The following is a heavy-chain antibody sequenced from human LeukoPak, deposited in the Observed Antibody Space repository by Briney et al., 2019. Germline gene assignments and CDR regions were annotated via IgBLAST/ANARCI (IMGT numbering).Heavy chain of an antibody. CDR3: AKGSGINHYHWIDP. Sequence: GGSLRLSCAASEFTFSNYAMNWVRQAPGKGLGWVSGISGGGGSTYYADSVKGRFTISRDNSKNTLYLQMDSLRAEDTALYYCAKGSGINHYHWIDPWGQGTLVTVSS. CDR2: ISGGGGST. CDR1: EFTFSNYA. D-gene: IGHD1-14*01. J-gene: IGHJ5*02. V-gene: IGHV3-23*01.